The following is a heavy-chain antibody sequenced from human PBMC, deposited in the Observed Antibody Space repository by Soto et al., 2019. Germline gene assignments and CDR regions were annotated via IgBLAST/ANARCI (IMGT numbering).Heavy chain of an antibody. J-gene: IGHJ4*02. CDR3: AKDLGDYYDSSGTFDY. CDR2: ISYDGSNK. CDR1: GFTFSSYG. V-gene: IGHV3-30*18. Sequence: QVQLVESGGGVVQPGRSLRLSCAASGFTFSSYGMHWVRQAPGKGLEWVAVISYDGSNKYYADSVKGRFTISRDNSKNTLYLQRNSLRAEDTAVYYCAKDLGDYYDSSGTFDYWGQGTLVTVSS. D-gene: IGHD3-22*01.